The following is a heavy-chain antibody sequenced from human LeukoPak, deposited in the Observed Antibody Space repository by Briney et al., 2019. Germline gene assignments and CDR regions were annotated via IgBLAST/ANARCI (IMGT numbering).Heavy chain of an antibody. CDR2: INQDGSEK. V-gene: IGHV3-7*04. J-gene: IGHJ4*02. Sequence: GGSLRLSCAASGFTFSRYWMSWVRQAPGKGLEWVASINQDGSEKYYVDSVKGRFTISRDNAKNSLYLQMNSLRAEDTAVYYCARVRHYYDSSGYTGNYFDYWGQGTLVTVSS. CDR1: GFTFSRYW. CDR3: ARVRHYYDSSGYTGNYFDY. D-gene: IGHD3-22*01.